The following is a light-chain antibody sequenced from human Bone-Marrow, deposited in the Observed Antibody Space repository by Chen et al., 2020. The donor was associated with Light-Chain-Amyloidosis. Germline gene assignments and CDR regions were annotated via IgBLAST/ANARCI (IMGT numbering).Light chain of an antibody. CDR2: RDT. Sequence: SYELTQPPSVSGYTGQRARISCSGDDLPTKYAYWYQQKPGQAPVLVIHRDTERPSGISERFSGSSSGTTATLTISGVQAEDEADYHCQSADSSGTYEVIFGGGTKLTVL. CDR1: DLPTKY. V-gene: IGLV3-25*03. J-gene: IGLJ2*01. CDR3: QSADSSGTYEVI.